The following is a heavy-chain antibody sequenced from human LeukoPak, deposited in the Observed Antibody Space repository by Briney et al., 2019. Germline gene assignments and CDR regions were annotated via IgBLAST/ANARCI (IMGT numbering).Heavy chain of an antibody. CDR1: GFTFSSYA. CDR3: AKNYGHPTKNYYMDV. D-gene: IGHD3-16*01. V-gene: IGHV3-30*07. Sequence: GGSLRLSCAASGFTFSSYAMHWVRQAPGKGLEWVAVISYDGSNKYYADSVKGRFTISRDNSKNTLYLQMNSLRAEDTAVYYCAKNYGHPTKNYYMDVWGKGTTVTVSS. CDR2: ISYDGSNK. J-gene: IGHJ6*03.